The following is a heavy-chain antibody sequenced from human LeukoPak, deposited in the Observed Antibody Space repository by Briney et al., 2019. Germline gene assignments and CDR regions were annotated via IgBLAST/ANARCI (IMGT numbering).Heavy chain of an antibody. D-gene: IGHD5-24*01. Sequence: SETLSLTCTVSGGSISSSSYYCGWIRQPPGKGLEWIGSIYYSGSTYYNPSLKSRVTISVDTSKNQFSLKLSSVTAADTAVYYCARHRSKWLQSSFDYWGQGTLVTVSS. CDR2: IYYSGST. CDR3: ARHRSKWLQSSFDY. CDR1: GGSISSSSYY. J-gene: IGHJ4*02. V-gene: IGHV4-39*07.